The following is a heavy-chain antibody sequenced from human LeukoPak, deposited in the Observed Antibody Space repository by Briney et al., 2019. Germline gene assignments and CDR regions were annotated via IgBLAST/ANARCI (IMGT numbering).Heavy chain of an antibody. CDR2: ISWNSGSI. Sequence: GRSLRLSCAASGFTFDDHAMHWVRHAPGKGLEWVSGISWNSGSIGYADSVKGRFTISRDNAKNSLYLQMNSLRAEDMALYYCAKGLILYDAFDIWGQGTMVTVSS. D-gene: IGHD3-16*01. CDR3: AKGLILYDAFDI. V-gene: IGHV3-9*03. CDR1: GFTFDDHA. J-gene: IGHJ3*02.